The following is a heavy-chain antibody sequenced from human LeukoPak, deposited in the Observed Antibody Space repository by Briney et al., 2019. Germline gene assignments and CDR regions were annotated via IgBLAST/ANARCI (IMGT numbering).Heavy chain of an antibody. D-gene: IGHD3-10*01. Sequence: ASVKVSCKASGYTFTGYYMHWVRQAPGQGLEWMGWINPNSGGTNYAQKFQGRVTMTRDTSISTAYMELSRLRSDDTAVYYCARATMVRGAIPYYYYYMDVWGKGTTVTVSS. CDR2: INPNSGGT. CDR1: GYTFTGYY. V-gene: IGHV1-2*02. CDR3: ARATMVRGAIPYYYYYMDV. J-gene: IGHJ6*03.